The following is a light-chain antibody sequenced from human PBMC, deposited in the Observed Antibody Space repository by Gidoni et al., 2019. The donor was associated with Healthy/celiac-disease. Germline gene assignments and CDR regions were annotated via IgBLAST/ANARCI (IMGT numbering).Light chain of an antibody. J-gene: IGKJ1*01. CDR2: KAS. CDR1: KSISSW. CDR3: QKYNSWT. Sequence: DIQMTQSPSTLSASVGDRVTITCRARKSISSWLAWYQQKPGKAPKLLIYKASSLESGVPSRFSGSGSGTEFTLTISSLQPDDFATYYCQKYNSWTFGQGTKVEIK. V-gene: IGKV1-5*03.